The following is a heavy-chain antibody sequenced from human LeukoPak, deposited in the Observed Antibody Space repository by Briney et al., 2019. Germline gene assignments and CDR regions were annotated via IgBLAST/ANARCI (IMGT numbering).Heavy chain of an antibody. V-gene: IGHV4-39*01. CDR1: GGSITTTDID. CDR2: ISSSGKA. D-gene: IGHD1-14*01. J-gene: IGHJ4*02. Sequence: PSETLSLTSAVSGGSITTTDIDWAWIRQPPGQGFEWIATISSSGKAYYYPSLMSRVTISVDTSKNKFSLDVTSVTAADTGLFYCVKFKGRTGFNCWGRGILVIVS. CDR3: VKFKGRTGFNC.